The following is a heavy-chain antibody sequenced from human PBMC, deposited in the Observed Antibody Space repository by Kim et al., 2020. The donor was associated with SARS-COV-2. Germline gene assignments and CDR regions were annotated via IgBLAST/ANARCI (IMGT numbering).Heavy chain of an antibody. CDR1: GYTFTGYI. Sequence: ASVKVSCKASGYTFTGYIVHWLRQAPGQGLEWMGWINPNSGGTKYAQKFQGRVTMTRDTSIRTAYMELSRLRSDDTAVYYCARDSGYSASGSYGHGLDVWGQETTVTVSS. D-gene: IGHD3-10*01. V-gene: IGHV1-2*02. CDR3: ARDSGYSASGSYGHGLDV. J-gene: IGHJ6*02. CDR2: INPNSGGT.